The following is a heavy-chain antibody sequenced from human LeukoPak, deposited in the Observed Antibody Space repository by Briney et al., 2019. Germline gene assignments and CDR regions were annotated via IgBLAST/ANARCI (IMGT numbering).Heavy chain of an antibody. CDR3: ARTQSGRWLHSDAFDL. CDR1: GYSISSGYY. D-gene: IGHD5-24*01. CDR2: IYHSGST. V-gene: IGHV4-38-2*02. J-gene: IGHJ3*01. Sequence: SETLSLTCTVSGYSISSGYYWGWIRQPPGKGLEWIGSIYHSGSTYYNPSLKSRVTISVDTSKNQFSLKLSSVTAADTAVYYCARTQSGRWLHSDAFDLWGQGTMVTVSS.